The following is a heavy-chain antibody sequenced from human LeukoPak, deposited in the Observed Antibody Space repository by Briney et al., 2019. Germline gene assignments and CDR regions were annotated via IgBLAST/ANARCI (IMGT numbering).Heavy chain of an antibody. CDR3: ASVPEEYYDSSGYYNDAFDI. D-gene: IGHD3-22*01. CDR2: IYSGGST. Sequence: GGSLRLSCAASGFTVSSNYMSWVRQAPGKGLEWVSVIYSGGSTYYADSVKGRFTISRDNSENTLYLQMSSLRAEDTAVYYCASVPEEYYDSSGYYNDAFDIWGQGTMVTVSS. CDR1: GFTVSSNY. J-gene: IGHJ3*02. V-gene: IGHV3-66*01.